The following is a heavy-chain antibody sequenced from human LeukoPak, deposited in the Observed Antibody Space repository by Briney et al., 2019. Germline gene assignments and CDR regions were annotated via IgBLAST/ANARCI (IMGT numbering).Heavy chain of an antibody. CDR2: IYTSGST. CDR1: GGSISSYY. Sequence: ASETLSLTCTVSGGSISSYYWSWIRQPAGKGLEWIGRIYTSGSTNYNPSLKSRVTMSVDTSKNQFSLKLSSVTAADTAVYYCARWSIAVAGGAFDIWGQGTMVTVSS. D-gene: IGHD6-19*01. V-gene: IGHV4-4*07. CDR3: ARWSIAVAGGAFDI. J-gene: IGHJ3*02.